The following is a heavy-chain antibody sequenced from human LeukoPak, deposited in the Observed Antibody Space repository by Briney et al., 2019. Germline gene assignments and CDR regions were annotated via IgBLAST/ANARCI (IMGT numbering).Heavy chain of an antibody. Sequence: SVKVSCKASGGTFSSYATSWVRQAPGQGLEWMGGIIPIFGTANYAQKFQGRVTITADESTSTAYMELSSLRSEDTAVYYCAREIHSGYNPGRYPFDYWGQGTLVTVSS. CDR2: IIPIFGTA. V-gene: IGHV1-69*01. D-gene: IGHD5-12*01. CDR1: GGTFSSYA. CDR3: AREIHSGYNPGRYPFDY. J-gene: IGHJ4*02.